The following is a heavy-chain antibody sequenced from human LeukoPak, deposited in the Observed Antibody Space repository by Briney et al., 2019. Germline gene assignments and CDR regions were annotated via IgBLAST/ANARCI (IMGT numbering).Heavy chain of an antibody. J-gene: IGHJ4*02. CDR2: IHNSGST. CDR1: ARSVSSYY. CDR3: ARHPGPRYNNDGVVDY. D-gene: IGHD1-1*01. Sequence: SETLSLTCTVSARSVSSYYWGWIRQPPGKGLEWIGYIHNSGSTDSHPSLKSRVTFSIDTSKNQFSLKLTSVTAADTAIYYCARHPGPRYNNDGVVDYWGQGTLVTVSS. V-gene: IGHV4-59*08.